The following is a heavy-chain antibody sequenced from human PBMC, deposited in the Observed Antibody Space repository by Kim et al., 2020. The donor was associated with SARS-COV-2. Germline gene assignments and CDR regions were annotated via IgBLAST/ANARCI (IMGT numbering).Heavy chain of an antibody. CDR2: IRHTGKT. CDR3: ARRHPSLAMDF. Sequence: SETLSLTCAVYGGSVSGYDWTWIRQPPGKRLEWIGEIRHTGKTNHSPSLKSRVNISVDTSKSQFSLKLNSVTVADAAVYYCARRHPSLAMDFWGQGT. V-gene: IGHV4-34*01. J-gene: IGHJ3*01. CDR1: GGSVSGYD.